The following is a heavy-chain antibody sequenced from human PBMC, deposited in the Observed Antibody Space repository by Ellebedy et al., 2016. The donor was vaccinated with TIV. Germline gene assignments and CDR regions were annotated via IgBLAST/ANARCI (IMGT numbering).Heavy chain of an antibody. CDR2: IYYSGST. D-gene: IGHD3/OR15-3a*01. CDR3: ARGTGYYGDY. Sequence: GSLRLXXTVSGVSISSYYWSWIRQPPGKGLEWIGYIYYSGSTNYNPSLKSRVTISVDTSKSQFSLKLSSVTAADTAVYYCARGTGYYGDYWGQGTLVTVSS. CDR1: GVSISSYY. V-gene: IGHV4-59*01. J-gene: IGHJ4*02.